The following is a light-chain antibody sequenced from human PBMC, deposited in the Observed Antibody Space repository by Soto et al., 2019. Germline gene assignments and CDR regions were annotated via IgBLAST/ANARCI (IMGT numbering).Light chain of an antibody. J-gene: IGKJ2*01. Sequence: DIQMTQSPSTLSASVGDRVTITCRASQSIRSWLAWYQQRPGKAPKLLIYKASGLESGVPSRFSGSGSGTEFTLTISSLQSDDFATYYCQQYNTYSTFGQGTKLEIK. CDR1: QSIRSW. V-gene: IGKV1-5*03. CDR2: KAS. CDR3: QQYNTYST.